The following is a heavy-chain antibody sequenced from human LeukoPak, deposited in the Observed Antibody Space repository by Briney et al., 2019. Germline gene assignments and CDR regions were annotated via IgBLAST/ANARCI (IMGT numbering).Heavy chain of an antibody. D-gene: IGHD1-1*01. J-gene: IGHJ4*02. CDR2: ISYDGSNK. CDR3: AKVSRTTGTSWEFDY. Sequence: GGSLRLSCAASGFTFSSYGMHWVRQAPGKGLEWVAVISYDGSNKYYADSVKGRFTISRDNSKNTLYLQMNSLRAEDTAVYYCAKVSRTTGTSWEFDYWGQGTLVTVSS. CDR1: GFTFSSYG. V-gene: IGHV3-30*18.